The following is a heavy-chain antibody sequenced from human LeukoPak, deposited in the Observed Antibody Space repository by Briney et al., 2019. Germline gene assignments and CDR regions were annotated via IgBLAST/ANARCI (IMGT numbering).Heavy chain of an antibody. D-gene: IGHD5-18*01. V-gene: IGHV3-48*01. CDR1: GFTFSGYS. Sequence: GGSLRFSCAASGFTFSGYSMLWVRQAPGKGLEWVSYISSSSSTIYYADSVKGRFTISRDNAKNSLYLQMNSLRAEDTAVYYCARGRGYSTGTHFDYWGQGTLVTVSS. CDR3: ARGRGYSTGTHFDY. J-gene: IGHJ4*02. CDR2: ISSSSSTI.